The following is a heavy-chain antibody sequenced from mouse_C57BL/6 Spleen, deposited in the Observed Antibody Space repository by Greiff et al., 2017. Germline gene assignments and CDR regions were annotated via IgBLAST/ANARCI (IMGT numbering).Heavy chain of an antibody. CDR3: ARRDYYGSSYEDYAMDY. CDR2: IWWDDDK. J-gene: IGHJ4*01. D-gene: IGHD1-1*01. CDR1: GFSLSTFGMG. V-gene: IGHV8-8*01. Sequence: QVTLKVSGPGILQPSQTLSLTCSFSGFSLSTFGMGVGWIRQPSGKGLEWLAHIWWDDDKYYNPALKSRLTISKNTSKNQGFLKIANVDTADTATYYCARRDYYGSSYEDYAMDYWGQGTSVTVSS.